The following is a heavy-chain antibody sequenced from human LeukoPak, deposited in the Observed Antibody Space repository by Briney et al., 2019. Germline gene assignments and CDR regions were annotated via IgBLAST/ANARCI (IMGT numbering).Heavy chain of an antibody. CDR3: ARDLRVYSSGAYQDY. Sequence: PSETLSHTCTVSGVSISSYYWSWLRQPAGKGLEWIGRIYTSGSTNYNPSLKSRVTMSVDTSKNQFSLKLSSVTAADTAVYYCARDLRVYSSGAYQDYWGQGTLVTVSS. D-gene: IGHD6-19*01. CDR1: GVSISSYY. V-gene: IGHV4-4*07. J-gene: IGHJ4*02. CDR2: IYTSGST.